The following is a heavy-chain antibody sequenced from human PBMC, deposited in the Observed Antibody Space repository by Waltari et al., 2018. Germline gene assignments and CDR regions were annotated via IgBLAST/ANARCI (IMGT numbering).Heavy chain of an antibody. Sequence: QVHLLQWGAGQLQPSETLSPTCVVNGGSVRGYYWGWVRQAPGKGLEWIGEINHSPNRNYNPSLRSRVDMSVDTSKNQFSLKLNFVTAADTGVYYCVRLEDCSGPGGNCYSGDPFALDVWGQGTTVTVSS. CDR1: GGSVRGYY. CDR3: VRLEDCSGPGGNCYSGDPFALDV. D-gene: IGHD2-15*01. V-gene: IGHV4-34*01. CDR2: INHSPNR. J-gene: IGHJ6*02.